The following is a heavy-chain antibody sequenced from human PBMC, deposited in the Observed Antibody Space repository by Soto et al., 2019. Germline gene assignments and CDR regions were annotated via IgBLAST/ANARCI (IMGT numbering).Heavy chain of an antibody. D-gene: IGHD2-21*02. V-gene: IGHV4-4*02. Sequence: PSLTLPLTWAVSGGSISSLKWWSRVRQPPGKGLEWIGEIYHSGRTNCNPSLKSRVTISVEKSKNQFSLELSSMTAADTAVYYCARGGDWKFDYWGQGSLVTVSS. CDR1: GGSISSLKW. CDR3: ARGGDWKFDY. J-gene: IGHJ4*02. CDR2: IYHSGRT.